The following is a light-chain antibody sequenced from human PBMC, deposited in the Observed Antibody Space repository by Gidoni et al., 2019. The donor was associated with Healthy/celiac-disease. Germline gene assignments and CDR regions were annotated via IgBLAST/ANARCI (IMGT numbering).Light chain of an antibody. CDR2: DVR. CDR3: SSYTSSSTPVV. Sequence: QSALPQPASVSGSPGQSITISCTGTSSDVGGYNYVSWYQHHPGKAPKLMIYDVRNRPSGVSNRFSGSKSGNTASLTISGLQAEDESDYYCSSYTSSSTPVVCGGGTKLTVL. V-gene: IGLV2-14*03. CDR1: SSDVGGYNY. J-gene: IGLJ2*01.